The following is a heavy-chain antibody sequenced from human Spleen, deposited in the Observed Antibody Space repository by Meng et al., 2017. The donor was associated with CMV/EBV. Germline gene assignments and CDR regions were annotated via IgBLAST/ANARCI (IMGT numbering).Heavy chain of an antibody. Sequence: GESLKISCAASGFTFSSYWMSWVRQAPGKGLEWVGRIRTSGNNYAAEYAASVEGRFTISRDDSKRTAYLQMNSLKTEDTAVYYCTRLWSTGGFDPWGQGTLVTVSS. J-gene: IGHJ5*02. CDR2: IRTSGNNYAA. CDR3: TRLWSTGGFDP. V-gene: IGHV3-73*01. D-gene: IGHD2-8*02. CDR1: GFTFSSYW.